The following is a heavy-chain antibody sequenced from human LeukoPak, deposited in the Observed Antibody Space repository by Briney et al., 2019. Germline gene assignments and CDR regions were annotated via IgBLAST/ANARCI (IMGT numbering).Heavy chain of an antibody. CDR2: IRSETYGGTT. D-gene: IGHD3-22*01. CDR3: TRDPAGYAYGYSFFDY. CDR1: GFTFSSYA. V-gene: IGHV3-49*04. J-gene: IGHJ4*02. Sequence: PGGSLRLSCAASGFTFSSYAMSWVRQAPGKGLEWVGFIRSETYGGTTEYAASVKGRFSISRDDSKSIAYLQMNSLKTEDTAVYFCTRDPAGYAYGYSFFDYWGQGTLVTVSS.